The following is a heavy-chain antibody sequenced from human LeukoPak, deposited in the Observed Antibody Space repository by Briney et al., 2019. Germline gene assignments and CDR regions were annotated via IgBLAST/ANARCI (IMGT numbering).Heavy chain of an antibody. D-gene: IGHD3-22*01. CDR3: ARDRGYYYDSSGYYESSD. Sequence: ASVKVSCKASGYTFTGYGFTWVRQAPGQGLEWIGIINPSGGSPTYAQKFQGRLTMTRDMSTSTAYMELSSLRSEDTAVYYCARDRGYYYDSSGYYESSDWGQGTLVTVSS. CDR2: INPSGGSP. J-gene: IGHJ4*02. CDR1: GYTFTGYG. V-gene: IGHV1-46*01.